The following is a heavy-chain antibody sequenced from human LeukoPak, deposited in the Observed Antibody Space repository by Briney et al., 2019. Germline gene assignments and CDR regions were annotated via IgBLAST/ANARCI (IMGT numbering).Heavy chain of an antibody. D-gene: IGHD4-11*01. J-gene: IGHJ6*03. CDR3: AREGVDSNLYYYYYYMDV. Sequence: SVKVSCKASGGTFSSYAIRWVRQAPGQGLEWVGGIIPIFSTANYAQTFQGRVTITTDESTSTAYMELSGLRSEDTAVYYCAREGVDSNLYYYYYYMDVWGKGTTVTVSS. CDR1: GGTFSSYA. CDR2: IIPIFSTA. V-gene: IGHV1-69*05.